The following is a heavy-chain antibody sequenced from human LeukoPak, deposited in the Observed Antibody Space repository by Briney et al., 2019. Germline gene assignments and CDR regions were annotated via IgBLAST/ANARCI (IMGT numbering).Heavy chain of an antibody. J-gene: IGHJ6*02. CDR1: GYTFTSYG. V-gene: IGHV1-18*01. Sequence: ASVKVSCKAPGYTFTSYGISWVRQAPGQGLEWMGWISAYNGNTNYAQKLLGRVTMTTDTSTSTAYMELRSLRSDDTAVYYCAVNFWSGYYPYYYGMDVWGQGTTVTVSS. CDR2: ISAYNGNT. CDR3: AVNFWSGYYPYYYGMDV. D-gene: IGHD3-3*01.